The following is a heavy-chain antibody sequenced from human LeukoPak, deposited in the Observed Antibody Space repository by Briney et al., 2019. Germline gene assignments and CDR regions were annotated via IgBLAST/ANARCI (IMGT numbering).Heavy chain of an antibody. CDR1: GDSVSSNSAA. V-gene: IGHV6-1*01. D-gene: IGHD6-19*01. CDR3: ARNIGGSSDISVDFDY. Sequence: SQTLSLTCAISGDSVSSNSAAWNWIRQSPSRGLEWLGRTYYRPKWYNDYAVFVKSRITINADTSKNQFSLQLNSVTPEDTAVYYCARNIGGSSDISVDFDYWGQGTLVTVSS. J-gene: IGHJ4*02. CDR2: TYYRPKWYN.